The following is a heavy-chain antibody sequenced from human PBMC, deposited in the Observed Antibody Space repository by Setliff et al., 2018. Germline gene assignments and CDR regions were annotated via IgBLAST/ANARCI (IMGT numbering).Heavy chain of an antibody. CDR2: ISGSAQTT. V-gene: IGHV3-23*01. Sequence: GESLKISCAASGFTFSSYAITWVRQAPGKGLEWVSMISGSAQTTYYTDSVKGRFTISRDNSKNTVYLEMNSLRAEDTAVYYCAKRGPYCSGGTCHYYFDYWGQGTLVTVSS. J-gene: IGHJ4*02. CDR3: AKRGPYCSGGTCHYYFDY. D-gene: IGHD2-15*01. CDR1: GFTFSSYA.